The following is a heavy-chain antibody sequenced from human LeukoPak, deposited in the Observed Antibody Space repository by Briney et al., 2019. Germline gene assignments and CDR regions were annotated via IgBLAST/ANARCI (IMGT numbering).Heavy chain of an antibody. J-gene: IGHJ4*02. D-gene: IGHD2-21*01. CDR2: INHSGST. Sequence: SETLSLACAVYGGSFSGYYWSWIRQPPGKGLEWIGEINHSGSTNYNPSLKSRVTISVDTSKNQFSLKLSSVTAADTAVYYCARDVVVIASYFDYWGQGTLVTVSS. CDR3: ARDVVVIASYFDY. V-gene: IGHV4-34*01. CDR1: GGSFSGYY.